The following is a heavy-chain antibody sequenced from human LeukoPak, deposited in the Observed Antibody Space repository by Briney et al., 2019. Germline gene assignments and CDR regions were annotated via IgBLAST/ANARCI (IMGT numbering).Heavy chain of an antibody. CDR3: ARNGRGDPTFDP. CDR1: GYTFTGYY. Sequence: ASVKVSCEASGYTFTGYYMHWVRQAPGQGLEWMGWINPNRGGTNYAQKFQGRVTMTRDTSISTAYMELSRLRSDDTAVYYCARNGRGDPTFDPWGQGTLVTVSS. J-gene: IGHJ5*02. CDR2: INPNRGGT. V-gene: IGHV1-2*02. D-gene: IGHD2-8*01.